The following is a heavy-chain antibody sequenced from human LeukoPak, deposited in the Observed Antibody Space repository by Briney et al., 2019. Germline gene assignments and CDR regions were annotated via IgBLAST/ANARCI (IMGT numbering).Heavy chain of an antibody. CDR1: GGSISSGSYY. D-gene: IGHD3-22*01. V-gene: IGHV4-61*02. J-gene: IGHJ4*02. CDR2: IYTSGST. CDR3: AREHLYYYDSSGYWVY. Sequence: PSETLSLTCTVSGGSISSGSYYWSWIRQPAGKGLEWTGRIYTSGSTNYNPSLKSRVTISVDTSKNQFSLKLSSVTAADTAVYYCAREHLYYYDSSGYWVYWGQGTLVTVSS.